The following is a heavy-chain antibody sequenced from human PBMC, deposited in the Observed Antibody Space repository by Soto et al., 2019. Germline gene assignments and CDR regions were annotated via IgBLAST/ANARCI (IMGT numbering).Heavy chain of an antibody. CDR2: FDPEDGEA. D-gene: IGHD6-6*01. CDR1: GYTLTELS. V-gene: IGHV1-24*01. Sequence: ASVKVSCKVSGYTLTELSMHWVRQAPGKGLEWMGGFDPEDGEAIYAQKFQGRVTMTEDTSTDTAYMELSSLRSEDTAVYYCATDSRAREYSSSSWYYYGMDVWGQGTTVTVSS. CDR3: ATDSRAREYSSSSWYYYGMDV. J-gene: IGHJ6*02.